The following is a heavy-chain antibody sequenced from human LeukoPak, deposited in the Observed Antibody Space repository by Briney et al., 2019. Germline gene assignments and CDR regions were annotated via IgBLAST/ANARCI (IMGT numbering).Heavy chain of an antibody. Sequence: SETLSLICTVSGGSISSYYRSWFRQPPGKGLEWIGYVYYSGSSDYNPSLKSRVTISVDTSKNQFSLELSSVTAADTAVYYCARRMVRTTYFDYWGQGALVTVSS. CDR2: VYYSGSS. CDR1: GGSISSYY. V-gene: IGHV4-59*12. D-gene: IGHD4/OR15-4a*01. J-gene: IGHJ4*02. CDR3: ARRMVRTTYFDY.